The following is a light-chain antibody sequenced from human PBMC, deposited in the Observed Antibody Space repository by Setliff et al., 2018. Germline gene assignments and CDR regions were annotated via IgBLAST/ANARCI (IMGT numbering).Light chain of an antibody. Sequence: SALTQPASVSGSPGQSITISCTGSSTDVGRYIFVSWYQQHPGKAPRLMIFDVSNRPSGVSNRFSGSKSGSTASLTISGLQPEDEADYYCSSYTSSSTRVFGTGTKGTVL. CDR1: STDVGRYIF. V-gene: IGLV2-14*03. CDR2: DVS. J-gene: IGLJ1*01. CDR3: SSYTSSSTRV.